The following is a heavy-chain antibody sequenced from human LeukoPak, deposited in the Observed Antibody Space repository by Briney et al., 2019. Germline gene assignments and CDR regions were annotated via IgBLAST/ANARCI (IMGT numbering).Heavy chain of an antibody. CDR1: GGSISGYY. D-gene: IGHD2-15*01. J-gene: IGHJ5*02. Sequence: SETLSLTCTVSGGSISGYYWSWIRQPPGKGLEWIGYVYTSGSTNYNPSLKSRVTISVDTSKNQFSLKLSSVTAADTAVYYCARHCSGGSCYSPWFDPWGQGTLVTVSS. CDR3: ARHCSGGSCYSPWFDP. V-gene: IGHV4-4*09. CDR2: VYTSGST.